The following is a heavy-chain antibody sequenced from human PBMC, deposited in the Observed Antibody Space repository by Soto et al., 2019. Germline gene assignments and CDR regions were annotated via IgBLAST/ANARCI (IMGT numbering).Heavy chain of an antibody. CDR3: ARERRYFDCAGP. CDR2: ISAYNGNT. D-gene: IGHD3-9*01. Sequence: ASVKVSCKASGYTFTSYGISWVRQAPGQGLEWMGWISAYNGNTNYAQKLQGRVTMTTDTSTGTAYMELRSLRSDDTAVYYCARERRYFDCAGPWGQGTLVTVSS. V-gene: IGHV1-18*04. CDR1: GYTFTSYG. J-gene: IGHJ5*02.